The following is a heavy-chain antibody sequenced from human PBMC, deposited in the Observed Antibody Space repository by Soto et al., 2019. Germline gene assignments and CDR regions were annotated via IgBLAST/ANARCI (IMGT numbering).Heavy chain of an antibody. CDR3: ARDGCSGSNCLNWFDP. CDR1: GFTFSSSA. CDR2: ISSSSTTK. J-gene: IGHJ5*02. D-gene: IGHD2-15*01. Sequence: GGSLRLSCAASGFTFSSSAMSWVRQAPGKGLEWVSYISSSSTTKYYADSVKGRFTISRDNAKNSLYLQMNSLRAEDTAVYYCARDGCSGSNCLNWFDPWGQGTLVTVSS. V-gene: IGHV3-48*01.